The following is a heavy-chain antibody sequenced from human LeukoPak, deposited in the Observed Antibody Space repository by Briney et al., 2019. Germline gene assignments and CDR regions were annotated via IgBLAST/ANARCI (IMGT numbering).Heavy chain of an antibody. CDR1: SGSINSYY. Sequence: SETLSLTCTVSSGSINSYYWNWIRQPPGKGLEWIGYVYYSENIYYGPSLKSRVTISVDTSKKQFSLRLISWTAADTAVYYCAAGITGRTIDYWGQGTLITVSS. J-gene: IGHJ4*02. D-gene: IGHD1-20*01. CDR2: VYYSENI. CDR3: AAGITGRTIDY. V-gene: IGHV4-59*01.